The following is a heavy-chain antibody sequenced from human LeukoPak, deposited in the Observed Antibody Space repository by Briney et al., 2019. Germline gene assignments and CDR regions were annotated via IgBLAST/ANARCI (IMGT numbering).Heavy chain of an antibody. CDR3: AKGGYCGGTNCYFYYMDV. D-gene: IGHD2-2*01. J-gene: IGHJ6*03. V-gene: IGHV3-23*01. Sequence: GGSLRLSCVASGFTFNSFALTWVRQAPGKGPEWVSGISGRGGTTYSADYLKGRFTVSRDNSKNTLYLQMNDLRAEDTAEYFCAKGGYCGGTNCYFYYMDVWGKGTTVTVSS. CDR1: GFTFNSFA. CDR2: ISGRGGTT.